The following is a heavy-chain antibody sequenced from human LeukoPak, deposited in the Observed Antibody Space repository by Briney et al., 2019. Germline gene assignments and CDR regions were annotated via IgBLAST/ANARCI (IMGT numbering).Heavy chain of an antibody. D-gene: IGHD1-1*01. V-gene: IGHV3-48*02. Sequence: GGSLRLSCAAFGFTFTINAMSWVRQAPGKGLEWVSYISSSSSTIYYADSVKGRFTISRDNAKNSLFLQMNSLRDEDTAVYFCARDMERRGDFDYWGQGTLVTVSS. J-gene: IGHJ4*02. CDR2: ISSSSSTI. CDR3: ARDMERRGDFDY. CDR1: GFTFTINA.